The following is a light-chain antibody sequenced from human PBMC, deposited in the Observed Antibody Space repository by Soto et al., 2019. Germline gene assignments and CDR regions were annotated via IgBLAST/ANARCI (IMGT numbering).Light chain of an antibody. Sequence: SVLAQPPPASGAPRERGPMSFFWGSSHIGSNTVSWYQHLPGTAPQLLIYSDTQRASGVADRFSGSKSGTSASLAISGLQSDDEADYYCAAWDDRLNGALFGTGTKVTVL. V-gene: IGLV1-44*01. CDR3: AAWDDRLNGAL. J-gene: IGLJ1*01. CDR2: SDT. CDR1: SSHIGSNT.